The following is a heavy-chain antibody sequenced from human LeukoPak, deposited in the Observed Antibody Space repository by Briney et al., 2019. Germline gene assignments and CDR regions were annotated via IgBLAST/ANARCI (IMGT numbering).Heavy chain of an antibody. D-gene: IGHD1-26*01. Sequence: SETLSLICTVSGGSISSHYWSWIRQPPGKGLEWIGYIYYSGSTNYHPSLKSRVTISVDPSKNQFSLKLSSVTAADTAVYYCASSSSGITDYYYYYYMDVWGKGTTVTVSS. CDR3: ASSSSGITDYYYYYYMDV. V-gene: IGHV4-59*11. CDR2: IYYSGST. J-gene: IGHJ6*03. CDR1: GGSISSHY.